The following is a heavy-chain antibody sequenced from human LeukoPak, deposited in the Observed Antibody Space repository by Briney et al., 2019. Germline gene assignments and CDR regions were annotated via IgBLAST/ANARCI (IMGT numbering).Heavy chain of an antibody. V-gene: IGHV4-59*01. D-gene: IGHD1-26*01. CDR3: AGTIVGATAGVDAFDI. CDR2: IYYSGST. Sequence: PSETLSLTCTVSGGSISSYYWSWIRQPPGKGLEWIGYIYYSGSTNYNPSLKSRVTISVDTSKNQFSLKLSSVTAADTAVYYCAGTIVGATAGVDAFDIWGQGTMVTVSS. J-gene: IGHJ3*02. CDR1: GGSISSYY.